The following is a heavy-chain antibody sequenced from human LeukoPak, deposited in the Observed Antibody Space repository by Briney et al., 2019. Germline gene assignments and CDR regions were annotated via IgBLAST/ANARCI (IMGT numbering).Heavy chain of an antibody. J-gene: IGHJ4*02. Sequence: SETLSLTCTVSGGSISSSSYYWGWIRQPPGKGLEWIGSIYYSGSTYYNPSLKSRVTISVDTSKNQFSLKLSSVTAADTAVYYCARVYDSSGYYSFDYWGQGTLVTVSS. D-gene: IGHD3-22*01. CDR3: ARVYDSSGYYSFDY. V-gene: IGHV4-39*07. CDR1: GGSISSSSYY. CDR2: IYYSGST.